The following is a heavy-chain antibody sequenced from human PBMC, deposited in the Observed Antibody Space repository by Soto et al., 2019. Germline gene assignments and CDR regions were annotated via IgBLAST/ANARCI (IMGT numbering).Heavy chain of an antibody. J-gene: IGHJ4*02. V-gene: IGHV3-30-3*01. D-gene: IGHD3-10*01. Sequence: QVQLVESGGGVVQPGRSLRLSCAASGFTFSSYAMHWVRQAPGKGLEWVAVISYDGSNKYYADSVKGRFTISRDNSKNTLYLHMNSLRAEDTAVYYCARDPQDFYGSGSYFHYWGQGTLVTVSS. CDR3: ARDPQDFYGSGSYFHY. CDR2: ISYDGSNK. CDR1: GFTFSSYA.